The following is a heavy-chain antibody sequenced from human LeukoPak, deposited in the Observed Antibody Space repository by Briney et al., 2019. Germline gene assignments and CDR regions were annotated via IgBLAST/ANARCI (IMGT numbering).Heavy chain of an antibody. D-gene: IGHD1-26*01. CDR1: GGSISVYY. V-gene: IGHV4-59*08. CDR3: ARHRGGRFSESYCDY. J-gene: IGHJ4*03. Sequence: SETLSLTCTVSGGSISVYYWSWIRQPPGKGLEWIGYIYSSGSTTYNPSLNSPVTLSVETSKNRFSLNLNSVTAADTAVYYCARHRGGRFSESYCDYWGQGSLVTVSS. CDR2: IYSSGST.